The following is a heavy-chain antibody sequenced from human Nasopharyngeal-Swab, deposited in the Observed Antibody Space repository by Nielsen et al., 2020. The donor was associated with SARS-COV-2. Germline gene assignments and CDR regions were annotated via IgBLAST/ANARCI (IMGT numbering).Heavy chain of an antibody. Sequence: SETLSLTCTVSGGSISSSSYYWGWIRQPPGKGLEWIGSIYYSGSTYYNPSLKSRVTISVDTSKNQFSLKLSPVTAADTAVYYCARHQEFTIFGVVIRGAFDIWGQGTMVTVSS. CDR2: IYYSGST. D-gene: IGHD3-3*01. J-gene: IGHJ3*02. CDR3: ARHQEFTIFGVVIRGAFDI. V-gene: IGHV4-39*01. CDR1: GGSISSSSYY.